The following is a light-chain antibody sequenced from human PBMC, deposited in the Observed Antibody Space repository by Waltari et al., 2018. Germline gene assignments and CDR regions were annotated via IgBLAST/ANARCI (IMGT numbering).Light chain of an antibody. CDR2: GAS. J-gene: IGKJ4*02. V-gene: IGKV3-20*01. Sequence: EIVLTPSPGILSLSPGDGATLSCRASQGVGRSLAWYQQKPGQAPRLVISGASHRATGSPDIFSGSGSGTDFSLTISRLEPEDVAVYYCQHYVRLPVTFGRGTKVEIK. CDR1: QGVGRS. CDR3: QHYVRLPVT.